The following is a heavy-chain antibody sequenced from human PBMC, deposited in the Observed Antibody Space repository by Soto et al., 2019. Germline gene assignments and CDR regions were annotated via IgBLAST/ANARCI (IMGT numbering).Heavy chain of an antibody. V-gene: IGHV5-51*01. CDR1: GYSFTSYW. Sequence: EESLKISCKGSGYSFTSYWIGWVRQMPGKGLECMGIIYPGDSDTRYSPSFQGQVTISADKSISTAYLQWSSLKASDTAVYFCARRDYDSGDPLDAFDTWGQGTMVTVSS. J-gene: IGHJ3*02. CDR2: IYPGDSDT. D-gene: IGHD4-17*01. CDR3: ARRDYDSGDPLDAFDT.